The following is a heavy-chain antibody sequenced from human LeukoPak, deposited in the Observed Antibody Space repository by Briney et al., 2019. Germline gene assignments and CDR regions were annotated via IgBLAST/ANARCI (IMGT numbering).Heavy chain of an antibody. Sequence: ASVKVSCKASGYIFTDYYIPWVRQAPGQSLEWMGWVYANTGSTNYAQKFQGRVTMTRDTSISTAYMELSRLTSDDTAVYYCARSAVVAAPYDLWGRGTPVTVSS. CDR3: ARSAVVAAPYDL. V-gene: IGHV1-2*02. J-gene: IGHJ2*01. CDR1: GYIFTDYY. D-gene: IGHD2-15*01. CDR2: VYANTGST.